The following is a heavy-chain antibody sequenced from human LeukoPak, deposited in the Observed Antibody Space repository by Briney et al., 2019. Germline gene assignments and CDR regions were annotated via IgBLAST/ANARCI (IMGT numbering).Heavy chain of an antibody. J-gene: IGHJ4*02. CDR2: IYYSESP. CDR1: GGSISSSSYY. CDR3: ATYYGSSGYFPN. D-gene: IGHD3-22*01. Sequence: SETLSLACTVSGGSISSSSYYWGWIRQPPGKGLEWIGSIYYSESPSYNPSLKSRVTISVDTPKNQFSLRLSSVTAADTAVYYCATYYGSSGYFPNWGQGTLVTVSS. V-gene: IGHV4-39*07.